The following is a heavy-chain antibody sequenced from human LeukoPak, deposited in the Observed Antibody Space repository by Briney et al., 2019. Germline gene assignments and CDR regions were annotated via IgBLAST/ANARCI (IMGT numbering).Heavy chain of an antibody. CDR2: IYHSGST. Sequence: SQTLSLTCAVSGGSISSGGYSWSWIRPPPGKGLEWIGYIYHSGSTYYNPSLKSRVTISVDRSKNQFSLKLSSVTAADTAVYYCARTTVSYWYFDLWGRGTLVTVSS. V-gene: IGHV4-30-2*01. CDR3: ARTTVSYWYFDL. D-gene: IGHD4-17*01. J-gene: IGHJ2*01. CDR1: GGSISSGGYS.